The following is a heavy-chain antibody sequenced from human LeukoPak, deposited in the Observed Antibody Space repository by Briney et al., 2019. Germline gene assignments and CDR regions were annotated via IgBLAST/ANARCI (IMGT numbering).Heavy chain of an antibody. CDR2: ISWNSGTI. CDR1: GFTFDDYA. V-gene: IGHV3-9*01. Sequence: GRSLRLSCAASGFTFDDYAMHWVRQAPGKGLEWVSGISWNSGTIGHADSVKGRFTISRDNAKDSLYLQMNSLRTDDTALYYCARGLEKGYSYGIDYWGQGSLVTVSS. CDR3: ARGLEKGYSYGIDY. J-gene: IGHJ4*02. D-gene: IGHD5-18*01.